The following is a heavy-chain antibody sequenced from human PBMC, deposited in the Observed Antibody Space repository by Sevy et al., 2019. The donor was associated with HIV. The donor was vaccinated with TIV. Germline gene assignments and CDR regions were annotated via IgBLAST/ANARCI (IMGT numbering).Heavy chain of an antibody. V-gene: IGHV1-2*02. CDR1: GYTFTGYY. CDR3: ARGYYYDGSGYYSYYYGMDV. Sequence: ASVKVSCKASGYTFTGYYMHWVRQAPGQGLEWMGWINPNSGGTNYAQKFQGRVTMTRDTSISTAYMELSRLRSDDTAVYYCARGYYYDGSGYYSYYYGMDVWGQGTTVTVSS. CDR2: INPNSGGT. J-gene: IGHJ6*02. D-gene: IGHD3-22*01.